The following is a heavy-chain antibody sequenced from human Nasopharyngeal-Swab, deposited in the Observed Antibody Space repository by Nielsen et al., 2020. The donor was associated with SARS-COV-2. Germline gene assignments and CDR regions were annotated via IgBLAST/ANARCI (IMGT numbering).Heavy chain of an antibody. CDR3: ARSGELRFLEWLNTRIDY. D-gene: IGHD3-3*01. CDR2: ISSSSSYI. J-gene: IGHJ4*02. Sequence: GGSLRLSCAASGFTFSSYSMNWVRQAPGKGLEWVSSISSSSSYIYYADSVKGRFTISRDNAKNSLYLQMNSLRAEDTAVYYCARSGELRFLEWLNTRIDYWGQGTLVTVSS. V-gene: IGHV3-21*01. CDR1: GFTFSSYS.